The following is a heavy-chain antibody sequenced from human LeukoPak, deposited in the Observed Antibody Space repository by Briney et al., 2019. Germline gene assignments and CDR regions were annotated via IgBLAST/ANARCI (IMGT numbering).Heavy chain of an antibody. D-gene: IGHD3-22*01. CDR2: IYYSGST. CDR1: GGSISSSSYY. V-gene: IGHV4-39*01. Sequence: SETLSLTCTVSGGSISSSSYYWGWIRQPPGKGLEWIGSIYYSGSTYYNPSLKSRVTISVDTSKNQFSLKLSSVTAADTAVYYCASLTSSSGYSIYYYYGMDVWGQGPRSPSP. CDR3: ASLTSSSGYSIYYYYGMDV. J-gene: IGHJ6*02.